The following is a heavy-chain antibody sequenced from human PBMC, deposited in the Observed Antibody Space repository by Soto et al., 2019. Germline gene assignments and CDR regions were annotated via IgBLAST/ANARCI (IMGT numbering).Heavy chain of an antibody. CDR2: ISAYNGNT. V-gene: IGHV1-18*01. D-gene: IGHD2-21*02. CDR1: GYTFTSYG. Sequence: QVQLVQSGAEVKKPGASVKVSCKASGYTFTSYGISWVRQAPGQGLEWMGWISAYNGNTNYAQKLQGRVTMTTDTSTSTDYRELRSMRSDDTAVYYCARGPKDCGGDCYSPHYGMDVWGQGTTVTVSS. CDR3: ARGPKDCGGDCYSPHYGMDV. J-gene: IGHJ6*02.